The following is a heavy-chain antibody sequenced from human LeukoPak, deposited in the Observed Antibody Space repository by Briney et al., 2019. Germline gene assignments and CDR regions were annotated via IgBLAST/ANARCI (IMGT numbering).Heavy chain of an antibody. CDR2: ISSIGSYI. D-gene: IGHD6-13*01. V-gene: IGHV3-21*01. CDR3: ARDYGKSGRIDSSFGY. CDR1: GFTFSSYS. J-gene: IGHJ4*02. Sequence: PGGSLRLSCAASGFTFSSYSMNWVRQAPGKGLEWVSSISSIGSYIYYADSVKGRFTISRDNAKNSLYLQMNSLRAEDTAVYYCARDYGKSGRIDSSFGYWGQGSLVTVSS.